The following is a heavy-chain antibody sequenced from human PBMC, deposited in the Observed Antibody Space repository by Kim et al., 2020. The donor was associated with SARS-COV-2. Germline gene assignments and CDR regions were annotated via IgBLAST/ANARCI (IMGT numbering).Heavy chain of an antibody. CDR2: IYPGDSDT. CDR3: ASPSVGISAAGTIDY. J-gene: IGHJ4*02. Sequence: GESLKISCKGSGYSFTSYWIGWVGQMPGKGLEWMGIIYPGDSDTRYSPSFQGQVTISADKSISTAYLQWSSLKAPDTAMYYCASPSVGISAAGTIDYWGQGTLVPVSS. D-gene: IGHD6-13*01. V-gene: IGHV5-51*01. CDR1: GYSFTSYW.